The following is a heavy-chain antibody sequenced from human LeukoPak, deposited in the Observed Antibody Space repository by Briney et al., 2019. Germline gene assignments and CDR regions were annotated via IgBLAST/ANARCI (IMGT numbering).Heavy chain of an antibody. V-gene: IGHV3-11*01. D-gene: IGHD6-13*01. CDR2: ISSSGNTI. Sequence: GGSLRLSCAASGFTFSDYYMTWIRQAPGKGLEWVSYISSSGNTIYYVDSVKGRFTISRDNAKNSLYLQMNSLRAEDTAVYYCAREGITAAADYWGQGTLVTVSS. CDR1: GFTFSDYY. CDR3: AREGITAAADY. J-gene: IGHJ4*02.